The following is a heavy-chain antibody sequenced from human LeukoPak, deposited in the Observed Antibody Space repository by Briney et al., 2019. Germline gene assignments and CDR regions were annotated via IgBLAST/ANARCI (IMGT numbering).Heavy chain of an antibody. D-gene: IGHD3-22*01. J-gene: IGHJ5*02. CDR1: GYTFTSYA. Sequence: ASVKVSCKASGYTFTSYAISWVRQAPGQGLEWMGWISVYNGNTKYAQKLQGRVTMTTETSTSTAYIELRRLRADDTAVYYCAREGGDYDTPRLDPWGQGTLVTVSS. CDR3: AREGGDYDTPRLDP. CDR2: ISVYNGNT. V-gene: IGHV1-18*01.